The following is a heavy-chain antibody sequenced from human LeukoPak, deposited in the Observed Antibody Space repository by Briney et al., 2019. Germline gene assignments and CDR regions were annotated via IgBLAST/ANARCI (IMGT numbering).Heavy chain of an antibody. V-gene: IGHV1-18*01. J-gene: IGHJ1*01. CDR3: ATATPPRGYFLH. Sequence: VASVKVSCKASGYTFTTYSLPWVRQAPGQSLEWMGWISVNNGCTNYAQSFQDRFTLTRDTSTNTAYLELRSLRSDDTAILYCATATPPRGYFLHWGQGTLVTVSS. CDR2: ISVNNGCT. CDR1: GYTFTTYS. D-gene: IGHD3-10*01.